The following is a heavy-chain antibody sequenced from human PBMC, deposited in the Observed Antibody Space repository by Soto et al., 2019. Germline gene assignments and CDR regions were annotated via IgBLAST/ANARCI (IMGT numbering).Heavy chain of an antibody. D-gene: IGHD2-21*02. CDR2: IDPSDSYT. V-gene: IGHV5-10-1*01. J-gene: IGHJ6*02. Sequence: GESLKISCKGSGYSFTSYWISWVRQMPGKGLEWMGRIDPSDSYTNYSPSFQGHVTFSADKSISTAYLQWSSLKASDTAMYYCASPVSAIAAYSGMDVWGQGTTVTGSS. CDR3: ASPVSAIAAYSGMDV. CDR1: GYSFTSYW.